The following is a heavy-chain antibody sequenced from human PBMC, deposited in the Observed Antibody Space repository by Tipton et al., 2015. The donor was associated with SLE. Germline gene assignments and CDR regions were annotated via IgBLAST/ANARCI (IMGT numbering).Heavy chain of an antibody. D-gene: IGHD3-3*01. CDR2: IYYSGST. V-gene: IGHV4-59*01. CDR3: ARDGSGFDY. J-gene: IGHJ4*02. Sequence: QLVQSGAEVKPSETLSLTCTVSGGSISSYYWSWIRQPPGKGLEWIGYIYYSGSTNYNPSLKSRVTISVDTSKNQFSLKLSSVTAADTAVYYCARDGSGFDYWGQGTLVTVSS. CDR1: GGSISSYY.